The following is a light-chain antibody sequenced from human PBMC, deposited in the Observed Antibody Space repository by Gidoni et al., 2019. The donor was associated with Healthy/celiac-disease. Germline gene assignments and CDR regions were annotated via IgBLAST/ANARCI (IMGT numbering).Light chain of an antibody. Sequence: EIVLTQSPGTLSLSTGERATLSCRASQSGSSSYLAWYQQKPGQAPRLLIYGGSSSATGIPDRFSGSWSGTDFTLTISRLDPADFAVYYCQQYGSSPRTFGQGTKVEIK. J-gene: IGKJ1*01. V-gene: IGKV3-20*01. CDR2: GGS. CDR3: QQYGSSPRT. CDR1: QSGSSSY.